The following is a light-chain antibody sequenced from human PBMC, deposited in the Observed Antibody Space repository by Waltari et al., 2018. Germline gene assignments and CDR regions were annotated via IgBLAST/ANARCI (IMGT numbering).Light chain of an antibody. V-gene: IGKV1-5*03. CDR1: QSISSW. CDR3: QQYSSFPFT. Sequence: DIQMTQSPSTLSAFVGDSVTITCRASQSISSWFAWYQQKSGKAPNPLIYKASSLETGVPSRFSGSGSGTDFTLTISMLQPDDFATYYCQQYSSFPFTFGPGTKVDIK. J-gene: IGKJ3*01. CDR2: KAS.